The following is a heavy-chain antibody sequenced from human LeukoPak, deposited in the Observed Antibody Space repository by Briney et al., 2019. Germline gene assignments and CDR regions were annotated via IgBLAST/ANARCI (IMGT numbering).Heavy chain of an antibody. CDR3: ARGQYYYDSSGLDP. CDR1: GLAFSSYS. CDR2: ISYDGSDE. Sequence: GGSLRLSCVASGLAFSSYSMHWVRQAPGKGLEWVGVISYDGSDEYYTDSVKGRFTISRDNSKNTVYLQMNSLRADDTAVYYCARGQYYYDSSGLDPWGQGTLVTVSS. J-gene: IGHJ5*02. V-gene: IGHV3-30*04. D-gene: IGHD3-22*01.